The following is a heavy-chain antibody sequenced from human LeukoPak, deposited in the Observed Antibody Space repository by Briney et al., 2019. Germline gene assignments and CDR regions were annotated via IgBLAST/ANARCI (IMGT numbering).Heavy chain of an antibody. V-gene: IGHV4-34*01. CDR1: GGSFDYYY. Sequence: SETLSLTCTVSGGSFDYYYWSWIRQSPGLGLEWIGEINHSGSTNYNPSLKSRVTISVNTSRNQFSLRLTSVTAADTAVYFCARMIPYYNILTGYPDYWGQGILVTVSS. CDR2: INHSGST. J-gene: IGHJ4*02. D-gene: IGHD3-9*01. CDR3: ARMIPYYNILTGYPDY.